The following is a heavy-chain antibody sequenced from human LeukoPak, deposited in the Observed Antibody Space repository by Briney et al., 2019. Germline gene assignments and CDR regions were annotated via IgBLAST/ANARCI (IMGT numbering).Heavy chain of an antibody. D-gene: IGHD5-18*01. CDR1: GYTFTSYG. V-gene: IGHV1-18*01. Sequence: ASVKVSCKASGYTFTSYGISWVRQAPGQGLEWMGWISAYNGNTNYAQKLQGRVTMTTDTSTSTAYMELRSLRSDDTAVYYCASLAMDVLDDYYYYGMDVWGQGTTVTVSS. CDR2: ISAYNGNT. CDR3: ASLAMDVLDDYYYYGMDV. J-gene: IGHJ6*02.